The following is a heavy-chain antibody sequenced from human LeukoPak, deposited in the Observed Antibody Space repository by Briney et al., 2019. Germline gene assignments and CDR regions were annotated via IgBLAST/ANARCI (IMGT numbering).Heavy chain of an antibody. CDR1: GGSISSYY. CDR2: IYYSGST. Sequence: SETLSLTCTVSGGSISSYYWSWIRQPPGKGLEWIAYIYYSGSTNYNPSLKSRVTISVDTSKNQFSLKLTSVTAADTAVYYCARQYRLNFDYWGQGTLVTVSS. V-gene: IGHV4-59*01. J-gene: IGHJ4*02. D-gene: IGHD5-18*01. CDR3: ARQYRLNFDY.